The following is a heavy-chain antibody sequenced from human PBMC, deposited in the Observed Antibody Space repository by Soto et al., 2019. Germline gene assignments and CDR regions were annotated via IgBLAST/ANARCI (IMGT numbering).Heavy chain of an antibody. Sequence: EASVKVSCKASGYTFTSYAMHWVRQAPGQRLEWMGWINAGNGNTKYSQKFQGRVTITRDTSASTAYMELSSLRSEDTAVYYCARSYCSSTSCYPPGAAFDIWGQGTMVTVSS. J-gene: IGHJ3*02. CDR2: INAGNGNT. V-gene: IGHV1-3*01. CDR1: GYTFTSYA. CDR3: ARSYCSSTSCYPPGAAFDI. D-gene: IGHD2-2*01.